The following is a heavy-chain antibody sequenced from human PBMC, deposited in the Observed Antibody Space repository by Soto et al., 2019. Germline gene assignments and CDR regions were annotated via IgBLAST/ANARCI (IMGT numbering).Heavy chain of an antibody. Sequence: VSVKFSFNASGYMFNNDVITWVRQAPGQVLDCMAWISPYNDNTNYAQKFQGRVTMTADSSTSTAHMELRSLKSDDTAVYYCAIDLLPLTGTWNDAFFIWGQGTMDNVSS. V-gene: IGHV1-18*04. CDR1: GYMFNNDV. CDR3: AIDLLPLTGTWNDAFFI. D-gene: IGHD1-7*01. J-gene: IGHJ3*02. CDR2: ISPYNDNT.